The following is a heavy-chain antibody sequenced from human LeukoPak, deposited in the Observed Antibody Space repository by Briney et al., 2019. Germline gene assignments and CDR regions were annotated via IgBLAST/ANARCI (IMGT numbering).Heavy chain of an antibody. V-gene: IGHV3-48*03. J-gene: IGHJ4*02. CDR2: ISSGGSTI. Sequence: GGSLRLSCAASGFTFSSYEMNWVRQAPGKGLEWVSYISSGGSTIYYADSVKGRFTISRDNAKNSLYLQMNSLRAEDTAVYYCARDRGSGSYYNGVFDYWGQGTLVTVSS. D-gene: IGHD3-10*01. CDR1: GFTFSSYE. CDR3: ARDRGSGSYYNGVFDY.